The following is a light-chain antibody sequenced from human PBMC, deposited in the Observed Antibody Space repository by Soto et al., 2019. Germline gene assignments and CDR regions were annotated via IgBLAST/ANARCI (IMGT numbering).Light chain of an antibody. CDR2: ETS. CDR3: HQYGSSPYT. CDR1: QTVSNIY. V-gene: IGKV3-20*01. Sequence: EILLTQSPGTLSLSPGDRATLSCRASQTVSNIYLVWYQQRPGQAPRLLIYETSIRASGIPDRFSGSGSGTDFTLTISRLEPEDFAVYYCHQYGSSPYTFGQGTKVDIK. J-gene: IGKJ2*01.